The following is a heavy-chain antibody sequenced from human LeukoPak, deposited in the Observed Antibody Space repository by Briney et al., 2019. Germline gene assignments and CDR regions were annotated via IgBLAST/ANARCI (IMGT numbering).Heavy chain of an antibody. D-gene: IGHD3-16*01. Sequence: GGSLRLSCAASGFTFSSYSMNWVRQAPGKGLEWVSSISSSSSYIYYADSVKGRFTISRDNSKNTLSLQMNSLRAEDTAVYYCAKDTVKVKMISRVPHYMDVWGKGTTVTISS. CDR3: AKDTVKVKMISRVPHYMDV. V-gene: IGHV3-21*01. J-gene: IGHJ6*03. CDR1: GFTFSSYS. CDR2: ISSSSSYI.